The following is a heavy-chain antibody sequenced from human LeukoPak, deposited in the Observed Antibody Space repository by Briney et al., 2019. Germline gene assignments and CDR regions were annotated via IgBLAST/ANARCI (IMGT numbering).Heavy chain of an antibody. D-gene: IGHD5-24*01. CDR2: ISYDGSNK. CDR1: GFTFSSYA. Sequence: GGSLRLSCAASGFTFSSYAMHWVRQAPGKGLEWVAVISYDGSNKYYADSVKGRFTISRDNSKNTLYLQMNSLRAEDTAVYYCASQMDKAYWGQGTLATVSS. V-gene: IGHV3-30*04. J-gene: IGHJ4*02. CDR3: ASQMDKAY.